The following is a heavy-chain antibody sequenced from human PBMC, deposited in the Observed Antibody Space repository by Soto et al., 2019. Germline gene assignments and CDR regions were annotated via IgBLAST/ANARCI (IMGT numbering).Heavy chain of an antibody. CDR3: ARGRWSTVTNDAFDI. Sequence: ASVKVSCKASGYTFTSYGISWVRQAPGQGLEWMGWISAYNGNTNYAQKLQGRVTMTTDTSTSTAYMELRSLRSDDTAVYYCARGRWSTVTNDAFDIWGQGTMVTVSS. CDR2: ISAYNGNT. D-gene: IGHD4-17*01. CDR1: GYTFTSYG. J-gene: IGHJ3*02. V-gene: IGHV1-18*01.